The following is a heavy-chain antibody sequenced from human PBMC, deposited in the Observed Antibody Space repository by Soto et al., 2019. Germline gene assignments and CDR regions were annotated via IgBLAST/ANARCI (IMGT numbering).Heavy chain of an antibody. D-gene: IGHD5-18*01. CDR3: ARDQPGYSYGYGLGY. Sequence: GGSLRLSCAASGFTFSSYSMSWVRQAPGKGLEWVSSISSSSSYLYYADSVKGRFTISRDNAKNSLYLQMNSLRAEYTALYYCARDQPGYSYGYGLGYWGQGTLVTVSS. J-gene: IGHJ4*02. CDR1: GFTFSSYS. V-gene: IGHV3-21*01. CDR2: ISSSSSYL.